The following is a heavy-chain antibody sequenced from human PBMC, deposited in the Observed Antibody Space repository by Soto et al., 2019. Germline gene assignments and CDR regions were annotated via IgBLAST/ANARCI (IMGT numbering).Heavy chain of an antibody. Sequence: EVQLLESGGGLVQPGGSLRLSCAASGFTFSSYGMSWVRQAPGTGLEWVSGISGSGGSTYYADSVKGRFTITRDNFKNMLYLQMNSLRAEDTAVYYCAKDGDYSDSSGYPLDAFDIWGQGTMVTVSS. D-gene: IGHD3-22*01. CDR1: GFTFSSYG. V-gene: IGHV3-23*01. CDR3: AKDGDYSDSSGYPLDAFDI. CDR2: ISGSGGST. J-gene: IGHJ3*02.